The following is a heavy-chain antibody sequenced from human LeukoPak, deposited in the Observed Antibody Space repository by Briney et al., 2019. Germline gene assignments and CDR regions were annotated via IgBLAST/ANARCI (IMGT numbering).Heavy chain of an antibody. D-gene: IGHD3-22*01. Sequence: ASVKVSCKASGYTFTGYYMHWVRQAPGQGLEWMGWINPNSGGTNYAQKFQGRVTMTRDTSISTAYMELSSLRSEDTAVYYCARDGKDSSGSYYYYMDVWGKGTTVTVSS. CDR1: GYTFTGYY. CDR3: ARDGKDSSGSYYYYMDV. J-gene: IGHJ6*03. CDR2: INPNSGGT. V-gene: IGHV1-2*02.